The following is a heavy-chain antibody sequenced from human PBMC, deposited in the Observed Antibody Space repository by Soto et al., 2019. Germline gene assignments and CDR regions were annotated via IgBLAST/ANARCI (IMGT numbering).Heavy chain of an antibody. D-gene: IGHD3-3*01. CDR1: GGSISSYD. CDR2: IYYSGST. Sequence: SETRSRTWTVSGGSISSYDWSWIRQTPGKGLEWIGYIYYSGSTNYNPSLKRRVTISVDTSKNQFSLKLSSVTAADTAVYYCARGVGHWDFWRDHNQQNWFDPWGQGTLVNVYS. CDR3: ARGVGHWDFWRDHNQQNWFDP. J-gene: IGHJ5*02. V-gene: IGHV4-59*01.